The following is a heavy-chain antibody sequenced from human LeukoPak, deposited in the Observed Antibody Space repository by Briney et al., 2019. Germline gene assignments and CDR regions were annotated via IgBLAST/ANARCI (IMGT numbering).Heavy chain of an antibody. J-gene: IGHJ4*02. Sequence: GASVKVSCKASGYTFTSYAISWVRQAPGQGLEWMGGIIPIFGTANYAQKFQGRVTITADESTSTAYMELSSLRSEDTAVYYCASDDYYDSSGYYYDGGYFDYWGQGTLVTVSS. CDR1: GYTFTSYA. CDR2: IIPIFGTA. V-gene: IGHV1-69*13. CDR3: ASDDYYDSSGYYYDGGYFDY. D-gene: IGHD3-22*01.